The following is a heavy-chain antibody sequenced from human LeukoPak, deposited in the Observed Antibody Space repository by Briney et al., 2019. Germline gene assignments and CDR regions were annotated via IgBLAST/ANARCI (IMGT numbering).Heavy chain of an antibody. D-gene: IGHD2-21*02. V-gene: IGHV4-31*03. Sequence: SETLSLTCTVSGGSISSGGYYSSWIRQHPGKGLEWIGYIYYSGSTYYNPSLKRRVTISVDTSKNQFSLKLSSVTAADTAVYYCARDARSCGGDCYAWFDPWGQGTLVTVSS. CDR3: ARDARSCGGDCYAWFDP. J-gene: IGHJ5*02. CDR2: IYYSGST. CDR1: GGSISSGGYY.